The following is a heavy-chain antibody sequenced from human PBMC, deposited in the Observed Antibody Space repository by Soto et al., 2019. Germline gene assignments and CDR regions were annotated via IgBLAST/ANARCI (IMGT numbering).Heavy chain of an antibody. J-gene: IGHJ6*02. CDR3: ARTYSSSWLTQKSHYYYGMDV. D-gene: IGHD6-13*01. CDR2: INPSGGST. CDR1: GYTFTSYY. V-gene: IGHV1-46*01. Sequence: GASVKVSCKASGYTFTSYYMHWVRQAPGQGLEWMGIINPSGGSTSYAQKFQGRVTMTRDTSTSTVYMELSSLRSEDTAVYYCARTYSSSWLTQKSHYYYGMDVWGQGTTVTVSS.